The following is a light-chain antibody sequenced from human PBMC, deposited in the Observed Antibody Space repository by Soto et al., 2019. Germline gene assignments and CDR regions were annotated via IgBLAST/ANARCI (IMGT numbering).Light chain of an antibody. J-gene: IGLJ2*01. CDR1: SGHSSDA. V-gene: IGLV4-69*01. CDR2: VNNDGSR. Sequence: QPVLTQSPSASASLGASVKLTCTLTSGHSSDAIAWHRQQPDKGPRFLMKVNNDGSRSKGDGIPDRFSGSSSGAERSLTISSLQSEDEADYYCQTWDSAIQVFGGGTKVTVL. CDR3: QTWDSAIQV.